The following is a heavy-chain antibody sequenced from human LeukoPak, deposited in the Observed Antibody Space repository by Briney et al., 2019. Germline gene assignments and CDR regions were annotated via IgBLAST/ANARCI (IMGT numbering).Heavy chain of an antibody. D-gene: IGHD3-16*01. V-gene: IGHV4-59*01. Sequence: SETLSLTCTVSGGSISTYYWTWIRQPPGKGLEWIGYIDYSGSTNYNPSLKSRVSISVDTSKNQFSLRLSSVTAADTAVYYCARGQRGLPYWGQGTLVTVYS. CDR1: GGSISTYY. CDR3: ARGQRGLPY. CDR2: IDYSGST. J-gene: IGHJ4*02.